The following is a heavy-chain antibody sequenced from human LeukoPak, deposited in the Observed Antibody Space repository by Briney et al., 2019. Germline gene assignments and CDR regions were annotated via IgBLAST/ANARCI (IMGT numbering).Heavy chain of an antibody. CDR1: GFTFSSYS. Sequence: GGSLRLSCAASGFTFSSYSMNWVRQAPGKGLEWVSSISSSSSYIYYADSVKGRFTISRDNAKNSLYLQMNSLRAEDTAVYYCARDFARSVGYYFDYWGQGTLVTVSS. V-gene: IGHV3-21*01. D-gene: IGHD3-16*01. CDR3: ARDFARSVGYYFDY. J-gene: IGHJ4*02. CDR2: ISSSSSYI.